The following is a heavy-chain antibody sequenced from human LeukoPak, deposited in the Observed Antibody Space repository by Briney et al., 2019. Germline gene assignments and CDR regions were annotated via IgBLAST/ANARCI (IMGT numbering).Heavy chain of an antibody. V-gene: IGHV4-4*07. CDR2: IYTSGST. CDR3: ARVTGMRYFDS. D-gene: IGHD3-9*01. CDR1: GGSVSTYY. Sequence: SETLSLTCNVPGGSVSTYYWSWIRQPAGKGLEWIGRIYTSGSTSYNPSLKSRVTMSEDTSKNQFSLKLTSVTAADTAVYYCARVTGMRYFDSWGPGTLVTVSS. J-gene: IGHJ4*02.